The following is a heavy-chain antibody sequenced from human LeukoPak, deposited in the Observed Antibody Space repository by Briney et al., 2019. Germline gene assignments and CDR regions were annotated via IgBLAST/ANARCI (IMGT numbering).Heavy chain of an antibody. Sequence: GGSLRLSCAASGFTFSNYGMHWVRQAPGKGLEWVAFIRNDDGSNKYYADSVKGRFTISRDNSKNTVHLQMNSLRVEDTAVYYCAKDDSQYFQHWGQGTLVTVSA. CDR3: AKDDSQYFQH. D-gene: IGHD2-21*01. CDR2: IRNDDGSNK. CDR1: GFTFSNYG. J-gene: IGHJ1*01. V-gene: IGHV3-30*02.